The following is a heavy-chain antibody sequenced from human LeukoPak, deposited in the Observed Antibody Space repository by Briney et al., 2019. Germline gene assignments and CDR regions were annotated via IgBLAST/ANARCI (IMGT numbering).Heavy chain of an antibody. Sequence: ASVKVSCKASGYTFTSYGISWVRQAPGQGLEWMGWINPNSGGTNYAQKFQGRVTMTRDTSISTAYMELSRLRSDDTAVYYCARDERQAWLLISGFDYWGQGTLVTVSS. CDR3: ARDERQAWLLISGFDY. CDR1: GYTFTSYG. D-gene: IGHD3-22*01. J-gene: IGHJ4*02. V-gene: IGHV1-2*02. CDR2: INPNSGGT.